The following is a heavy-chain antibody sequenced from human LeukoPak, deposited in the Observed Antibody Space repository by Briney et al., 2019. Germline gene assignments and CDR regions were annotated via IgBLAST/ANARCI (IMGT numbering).Heavy chain of an antibody. Sequence: PSQTLSLTCTVSGGSISSGSYYWSWIRQPAGKGLEWIGRIYTSGSTNYNPSLKSRVTISVDTSKNQFSLKLSSVTAADTAVYYCARMRDTDAVYYYFDYWGQGTLVTVSS. J-gene: IGHJ4*02. D-gene: IGHD2-8*01. CDR3: ARMRDTDAVYYYFDY. CDR2: IYTSGST. CDR1: GGSISSGSYY. V-gene: IGHV4-61*02.